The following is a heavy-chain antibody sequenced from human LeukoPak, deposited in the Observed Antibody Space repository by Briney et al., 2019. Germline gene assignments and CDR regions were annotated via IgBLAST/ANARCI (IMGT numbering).Heavy chain of an antibody. CDR3: AKDQDSGSYYSYFDY. V-gene: IGHV3-30*18. CDR2: ISYDVSNK. D-gene: IGHD1-26*01. Sequence: PGGSLRLSCAASAFTFSSYGMHWVRQAPGKGREWVAVISYDVSNKYYADSVKGRFTISRDNSKNKMYLQMNSLKAEDTAVYYWAKDQDSGSYYSYFDYWGQGNLVTVSS. CDR1: AFTFSSYG. J-gene: IGHJ4*02.